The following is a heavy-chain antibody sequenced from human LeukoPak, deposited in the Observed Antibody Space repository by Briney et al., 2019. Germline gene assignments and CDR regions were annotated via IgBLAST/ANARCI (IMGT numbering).Heavy chain of an antibody. Sequence: SETLSLTCAVYGGSFSSYYWSWIRQPPGKGLEWIGYIYYSGSTNYNPSLKSRVTISVDTSKNQFSLKLSSVTAADTAVYYCARVAHYYDSSGPYTPVDWFDPWGQGTLVTVSS. V-gene: IGHV4-59*08. CDR1: GGSFSSYY. D-gene: IGHD3-22*01. J-gene: IGHJ5*02. CDR3: ARVAHYYDSSGPYTPVDWFDP. CDR2: IYYSGST.